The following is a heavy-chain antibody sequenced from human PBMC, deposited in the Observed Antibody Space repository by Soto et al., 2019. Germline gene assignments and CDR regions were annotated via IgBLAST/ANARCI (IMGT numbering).Heavy chain of an antibody. Sequence: GSLRLSCAASGFTFSDYYMSWIRQAPGKGLEWVSYISSSGSTIYYADSVKGRFTISRDNAKNSLYLQMNSLRAEDTAVYYCARVGCSGGSCYSWDYYYMDVWGKGTTVTVSS. CDR1: GFTFSDYY. D-gene: IGHD2-15*01. J-gene: IGHJ6*03. CDR3: ARVGCSGGSCYSWDYYYMDV. CDR2: ISSSGSTI. V-gene: IGHV3-11*01.